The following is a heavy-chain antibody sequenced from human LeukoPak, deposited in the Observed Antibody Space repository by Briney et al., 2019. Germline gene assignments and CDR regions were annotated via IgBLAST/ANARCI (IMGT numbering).Heavy chain of an antibody. CDR2: ISSSGSAI. V-gene: IGHV3-48*04. CDR1: GFTFSRYS. J-gene: IGHJ4*02. D-gene: IGHD1-26*01. Sequence: GGSLRLSCAASGFTFSRYSMNWFRQAPGRGLEWVSYISSSGSAIYYADSVKGRFTISRDNAKNSLYLQMNNLRTEDTAVYYCARDDKWAFDYWGQGTLVTVSS. CDR3: ARDDKWAFDY.